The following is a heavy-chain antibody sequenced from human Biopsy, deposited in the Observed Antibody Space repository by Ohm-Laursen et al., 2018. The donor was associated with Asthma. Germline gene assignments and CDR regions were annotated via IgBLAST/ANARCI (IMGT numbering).Heavy chain of an antibody. D-gene: IGHD6-19*01. CDR3: ARGDSSGWSHYYFDY. V-gene: IGHV1-69*06. Sequence: SSVKVSCKASGGTFTRYIFSWARQAPGQGLEWMGGIIPISGTAKYAQKFQGRVTITADKSTSTTYMELSRLRSEDTAVYYCARGDSSGWSHYYFDYWGQGTLVTVSS. CDR1: GGTFTRYI. J-gene: IGHJ4*02. CDR2: IIPISGTA.